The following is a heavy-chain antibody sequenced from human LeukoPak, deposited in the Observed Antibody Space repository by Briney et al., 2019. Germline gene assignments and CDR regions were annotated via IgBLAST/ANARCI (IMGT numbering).Heavy chain of an antibody. J-gene: IGHJ6*03. D-gene: IGHD3-16*01. CDR2: INHSGST. V-gene: IGHV4-34*01. CDR1: GVSFSGYY. CDR3: ARGVTGYYYYYYMDV. Sequence: PSETLSLTCAVYGVSFSGYYWSWIRQPPGKGLEWIGEINHSGSTNYNPSLKSRVTISVDTSKNQFSLKLSSVTAADTAVYYCARGVTGYYYYYYMDVWGKGTTVTVSS.